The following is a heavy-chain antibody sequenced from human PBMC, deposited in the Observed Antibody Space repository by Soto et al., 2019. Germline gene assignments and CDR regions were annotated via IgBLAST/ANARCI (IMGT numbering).Heavy chain of an antibody. CDR2: MAYDGSNE. J-gene: IGHJ6*02. CDR3: AKNTVGLSRYYYGMDV. CDR1: GFTFSSYE. Sequence: PGGSLRLSCTASGFTFSSYEMTWVRQAPGKGLEWVAVMAYDGSNEYYADSVRGRFTISRDNSKSTVYLQMNSLRPEDTAVYYCAKNTVGLSRYYYGMDVWGQGTTVTVSS. V-gene: IGHV3-30*18. D-gene: IGHD5-12*01.